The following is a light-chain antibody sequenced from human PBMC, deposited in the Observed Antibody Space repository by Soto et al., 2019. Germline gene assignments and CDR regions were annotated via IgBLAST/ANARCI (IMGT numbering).Light chain of an antibody. Sequence: DIVMTQSPSTLSVSAGERATLSCRASQSVSRKLAWYQQTRGQAPRLLIYGASTRATGVPARFSGSGSGTECTLTIINLQPEDVSVYHCQQYDKRHRTLGQGTKVDIK. CDR3: QQYDKRHRT. CDR2: GAS. V-gene: IGKV3-15*01. J-gene: IGKJ1*01. CDR1: QSVSRK.